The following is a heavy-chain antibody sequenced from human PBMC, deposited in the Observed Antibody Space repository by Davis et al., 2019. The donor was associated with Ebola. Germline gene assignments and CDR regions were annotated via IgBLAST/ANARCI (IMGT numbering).Heavy chain of an antibody. CDR2: IYYSGST. CDR1: GGSISSGDYY. Sequence: SETLSLTCTVSGGSISSGDYYWSLIRQPPGKGLEWIGYIYYSGSTYYNPSLKSRVTISVDTSKNQFSLKLSSVTAADTAVYYCARNLRYGDYFDYWGQGTLVTVSS. D-gene: IGHD4-17*01. J-gene: IGHJ4*02. CDR3: ARNLRYGDYFDY. V-gene: IGHV4-30-4*01.